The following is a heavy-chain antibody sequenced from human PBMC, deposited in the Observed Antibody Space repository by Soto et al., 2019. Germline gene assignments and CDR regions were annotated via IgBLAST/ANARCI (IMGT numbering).Heavy chain of an antibody. J-gene: IGHJ4*02. CDR3: ARSSFPYYFDY. Sequence: EVQLAESGGGLVQPGGCLRLSCAASGFAFSNYWMHWVRQAPGKGLVWVSHVNSDGSTATYADSVKGRFTISRDNAKNMLYLQMNSLRAEDTAVYYCARSSFPYYFDYWGQGTLVTVSS. CDR2: VNSDGSTA. V-gene: IGHV3-74*01. CDR1: GFAFSNYW. D-gene: IGHD3-10*01.